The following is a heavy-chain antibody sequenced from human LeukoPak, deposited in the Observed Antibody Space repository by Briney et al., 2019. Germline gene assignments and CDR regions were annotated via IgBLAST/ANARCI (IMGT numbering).Heavy chain of an antibody. CDR1: GDSVTSGSYY. CDR3: AGTSGNYPHDAFDI. D-gene: IGHD1-26*01. V-gene: IGHV4-61*01. CDR2: IYYSGNT. J-gene: IGHJ3*02. Sequence: SETLSLTCTVSGDSVTSGSYYWSWILQPPGKGLEWIGYIYYSGNTNYNPSLKSRVIILVDTSKNQFSLKVTSVTAADTAVYYCAGTSGNYPHDAFDIWGQGTMVTVSS.